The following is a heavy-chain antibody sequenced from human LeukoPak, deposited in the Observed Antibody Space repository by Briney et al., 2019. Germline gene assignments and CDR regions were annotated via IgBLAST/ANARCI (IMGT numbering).Heavy chain of an antibody. V-gene: IGHV3-23*01. Sequence: GGSLRLSCAASGFTFSSYAMSWVRQAPGKGLEWVSAISGSGGSTYYADSVKGRLTISRDNSKNTLYLQMNSLRAEDTAVYYCARAGLSWGYCSSTSCYLDYWGQGTLVTVSS. CDR1: GFTFSSYA. J-gene: IGHJ4*02. D-gene: IGHD2-2*01. CDR3: ARAGLSWGYCSSTSCYLDY. CDR2: ISGSGGST.